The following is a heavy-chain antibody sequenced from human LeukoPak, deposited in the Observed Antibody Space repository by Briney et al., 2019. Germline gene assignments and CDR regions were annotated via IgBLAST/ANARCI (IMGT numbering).Heavy chain of an antibody. CDR2: ISSSSSTI. D-gene: IGHD2-2*01. CDR1: GFTFSTYS. Sequence: GGSLRLSCAASGFTFSTYSMNWVRQAPGKGLEWVSYISSSSSTIYYADSVKGRFTISRDNAKNSLYLQVDSLRAEDTAVYYCARGGDIVVVPAAIGTLDYWGRGTLVTVSS. CDR3: ARGGDIVVVPAAIGTLDY. V-gene: IGHV3-48*01. J-gene: IGHJ4*01.